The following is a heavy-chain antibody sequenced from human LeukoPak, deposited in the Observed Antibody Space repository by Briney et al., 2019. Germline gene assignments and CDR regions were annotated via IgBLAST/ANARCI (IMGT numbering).Heavy chain of an antibody. CDR3: ARVKPIAAAGPNYYLDY. Sequence: ASVKVSCKASGYRFTSFAIHWVRQTPGQRLEWVGWINSISGGTNYAQKFQGRVTMTRDTSISTAYMELTWLRSDDTAVYYCARVKPIAAAGPNYYLDYWGQGTLVTVSS. J-gene: IGHJ4*02. D-gene: IGHD6-13*01. V-gene: IGHV1-2*02. CDR2: INSISGGT. CDR1: GYRFTSFA.